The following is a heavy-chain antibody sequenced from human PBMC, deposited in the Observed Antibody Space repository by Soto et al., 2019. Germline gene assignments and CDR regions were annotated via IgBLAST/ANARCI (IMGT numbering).Heavy chain of an antibody. Sequence: QVQLVESGGGVVQPGRSLRLSCAASGFTFSTYGMHWVRQAPGKGLEWVAVIWYDGSNKYYADSVKGRFTISRDNSKNTRYLQMNSLRAEDKAGDYCARELISGVPAAIAYYCDGRDVWGQGTTVTVSS. J-gene: IGHJ6*02. D-gene: IGHD2-2*02. CDR1: GFTFSTYG. V-gene: IGHV3-33*01. CDR2: IWYDGSNK. CDR3: ARELISGVPAAIAYYCDGRDV.